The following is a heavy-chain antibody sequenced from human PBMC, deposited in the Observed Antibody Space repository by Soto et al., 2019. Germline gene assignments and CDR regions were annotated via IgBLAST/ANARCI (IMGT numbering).Heavy chain of an antibody. CDR3: ARATAGPSDY. V-gene: IGHV1-69*02. CDR1: GGTFSSYT. CDR2: IIPILGIA. D-gene: IGHD6-13*01. Sequence: QVQLVQSGAEVKKPGSSVKVSCKASGGTFSSYTISWVRQAPGQGLEWMGRIIPILGIANYAQKFQGRVTITADKSTSTAYMELSSLRSDDTAVYYCARATAGPSDYWGQGTLVTVSS. J-gene: IGHJ4*02.